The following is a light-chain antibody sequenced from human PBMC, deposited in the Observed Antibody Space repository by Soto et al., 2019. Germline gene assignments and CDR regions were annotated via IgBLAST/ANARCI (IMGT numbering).Light chain of an antibody. CDR1: QSVSSSY. Sequence: EIVLTQSPGTLSLSPGERANLSCRASQSVSSSYLAWYQQKPGQAPRLLTYGASGRATGIPDRFSASESATDFTPTISGLEPEDYAVYYCQQYDSPLLTFGQETRLEV. J-gene: IGKJ5*01. V-gene: IGKV3-20*01. CDR3: QQYDSPLLT. CDR2: GAS.